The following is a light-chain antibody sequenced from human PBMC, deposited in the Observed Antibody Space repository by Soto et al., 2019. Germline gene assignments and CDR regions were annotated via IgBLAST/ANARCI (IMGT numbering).Light chain of an antibody. CDR2: ENN. V-gene: IGLV1-51*02. CDR1: SSNIGNNY. CDR3: GTWDSGLSVV. J-gene: IGLJ2*01. Sequence: QSVLTQPHSVSAAPGQTVTISCSGSSSNIGNNYVSWYQQLPGTAPKLLIYENNKRPSGIPDRFSGSKSGTSATLGITGLQTGDEADYYCGTWDSGLSVVFGEGTKVTVL.